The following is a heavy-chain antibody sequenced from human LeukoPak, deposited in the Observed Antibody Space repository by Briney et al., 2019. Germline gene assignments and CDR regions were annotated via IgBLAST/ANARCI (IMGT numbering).Heavy chain of an antibody. J-gene: IGHJ5*02. CDR2: IYYSGST. Sequence: SETLSLTCTVSGGSISSYYWSWIRQPPGKGLEWIGCIYYSGSTNYNPSLKSRVTISVDTSKNQFSLKLSSVTAADTAVYYCARESSSSWYGNWFDPWGQGTLVTVSS. V-gene: IGHV4-59*01. D-gene: IGHD6-13*01. CDR1: GGSISSYY. CDR3: ARESSSSWYGNWFDP.